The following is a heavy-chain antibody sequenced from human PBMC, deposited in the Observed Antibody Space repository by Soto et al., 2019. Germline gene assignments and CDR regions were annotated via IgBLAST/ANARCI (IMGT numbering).Heavy chain of an antibody. V-gene: IGHV3-30-3*01. J-gene: IGHJ6*02. CDR1: GFTFSSYA. CDR2: ISYDGSNK. Sequence: PGGSLRLSCAPSGFTFSSYAMHWVRQAPGKGLEWVAVISYDGSNKYYADSVKGRFTISRDNSKNTLYLQMNSLRAEDTAVYYCAREAQDIRFLEWLLSGVGGMDVWCQGTTVTVSS. D-gene: IGHD3-3*01. CDR3: AREAQDIRFLEWLLSGVGGMDV.